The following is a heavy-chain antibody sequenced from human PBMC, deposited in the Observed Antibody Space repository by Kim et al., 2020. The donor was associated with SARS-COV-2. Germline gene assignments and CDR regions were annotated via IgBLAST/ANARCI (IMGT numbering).Heavy chain of an antibody. CDR2: ISGGGDTI. CDR3: AKDQSGNYYYYSGMDV. D-gene: IGHD1-26*01. J-gene: IGHJ6*01. Sequence: GGSLRLSCVASGFRFSSHAMTWVRQAPGKGLERVSIISGGGDTIYYADSVKGRFTVSRDNSKNTLYLHMNSLRAEDTALYFCAKDQSGNYYYYSGMDVWG. V-gene: IGHV3-23*01. CDR1: GFRFSSHA.